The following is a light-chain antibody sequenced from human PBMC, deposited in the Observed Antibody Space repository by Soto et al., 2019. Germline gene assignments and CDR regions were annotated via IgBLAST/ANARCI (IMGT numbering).Light chain of an antibody. CDR3: QQYLHTPRT. J-gene: IGKJ1*01. Sequence: DIVMTQSPDSLAVSLGERATINCKSSQSVLYSSNNKNYLAWYQQKPGQPPKALIYWASTRESGVPDRFSGSGSGTDFTLTINSLQAEDVAVYYCQQYLHTPRTFGQGTKVDI. CDR2: WAS. CDR1: QSVLYSSNNKNY. V-gene: IGKV4-1*01.